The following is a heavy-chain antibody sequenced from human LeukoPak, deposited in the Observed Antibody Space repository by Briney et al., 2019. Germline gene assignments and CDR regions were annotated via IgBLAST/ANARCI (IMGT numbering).Heavy chain of an antibody. D-gene: IGHD1-14*01. CDR3: ARGQLTDDLDY. J-gene: IGHJ4*02. CDR2: INPNISAT. Sequence: GASVKVSCTASGYTFTSYYMHWVRQAPGQGLEWIGWINPNISATKYARKFQGRVTMTRDSSISTAYMEVSRLRSDDTAVYYCARGQLTDDLDYWGQGTLVTVSS. CDR1: GYTFTSYY. V-gene: IGHV1-2*02.